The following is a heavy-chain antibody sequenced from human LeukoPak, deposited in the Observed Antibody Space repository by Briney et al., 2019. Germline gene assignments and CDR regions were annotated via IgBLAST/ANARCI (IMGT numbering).Heavy chain of an antibody. Sequence: SETLSLTCAVSGDSISSGNWWSWVRQPPGKGLEWIGEIYHSGSTNYNLSLKSRVAISVDKSRNHFSLKLSSVTAADTAVYYCARSTVSKDYYYYYMDFWGKGTTVTVSS. V-gene: IGHV4-4*02. CDR1: GDSISSGNW. CDR3: ARSTVSKDYYYYYMDF. J-gene: IGHJ6*03. CDR2: IYHSGST. D-gene: IGHD4-11*01.